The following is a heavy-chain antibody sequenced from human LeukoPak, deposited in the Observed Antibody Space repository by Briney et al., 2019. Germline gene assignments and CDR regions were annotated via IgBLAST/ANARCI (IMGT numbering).Heavy chain of an antibody. CDR1: GYTFTCYG. CDR2: ISACNGNT. V-gene: IGHV1-18*01. J-gene: IGHJ3*02. Sequence: ASVKVSCKASGYTFTCYGISWVRQAPGQGLEWMGWISACNGNTNYEQKFQGRVTMTTDTSTSTAYMELRSLRSDDTALYYCARAESLYGGNLAAAFDIWGQGTMVTVSS. CDR3: ARAESLYGGNLAAAFDI. D-gene: IGHD4-23*01.